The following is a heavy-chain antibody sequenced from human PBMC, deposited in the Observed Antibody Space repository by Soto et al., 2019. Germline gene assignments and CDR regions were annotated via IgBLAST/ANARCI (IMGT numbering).Heavy chain of an antibody. D-gene: IGHD6-13*01. V-gene: IGHV1-18*01. CDR2: ISAYNGNT. Sequence: ASVKVSCKASGYTFTSYGISWVRQAPGQGLEWMGWISAYNGNTNYAQKLQGRVTMTTDTSTSTAYMELRSLRSDDTAVYYCARAQGQQLVYNWFDPWGQGTLVTVSS. CDR3: ARAQGQQLVYNWFDP. CDR1: GYTFTSYG. J-gene: IGHJ5*02.